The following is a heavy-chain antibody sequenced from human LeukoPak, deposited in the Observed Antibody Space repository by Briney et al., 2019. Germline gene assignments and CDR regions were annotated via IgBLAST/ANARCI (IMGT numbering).Heavy chain of an antibody. CDR3: ARAGYDYVWGSYLKNWFDP. J-gene: IGHJ5*02. CDR1: GGSFSGYY. V-gene: IGHV4-34*01. D-gene: IGHD3-16*02. CDR2: INHSGST. Sequence: PSETLSLTCAVYGGSFSGYYWSWIRQPPGKGLEWIGEINHSGSTNYNPSLKSRVTISVDTSKNQFSLKLSSVTAADTAVYCCARAGYDYVWGSYLKNWFDPWGQGTLVTVSS.